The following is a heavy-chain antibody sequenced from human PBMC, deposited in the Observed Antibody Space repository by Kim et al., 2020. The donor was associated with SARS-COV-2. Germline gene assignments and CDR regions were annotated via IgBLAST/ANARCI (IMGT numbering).Heavy chain of an antibody. CDR3: STHPNSAFDN. D-gene: IGHD7-27*01. J-gene: IGHJ4*02. CDR1: GFTFSDSW. Sequence: GGSLRLSCAASGFTFSDSWMAWVRQTPGKGLEWVARINQVGSEKFYVDSVRGRFTISRDNAKNSLFLQMDSLRAEDTSVYYCSTHPNSAFDNRGQGTLVT. CDR2: INQVGSEK. V-gene: IGHV3-7*03.